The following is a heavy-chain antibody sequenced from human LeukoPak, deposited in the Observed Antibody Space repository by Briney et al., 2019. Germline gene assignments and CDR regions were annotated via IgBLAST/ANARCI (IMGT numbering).Heavy chain of an antibody. V-gene: IGHV1-2*02. CDR1: GYTFTDYY. D-gene: IGHD1-14*01. Sequence: ASVKVSCKSSGYTFTDYYMNWVLQAPGQGLEWMGWIHPNSGGIKYAQKFQGRVTMTRDTSISTAYMELSGLTSDDTAVYYCGRKSANRKTSEFDYWGQGTLVTVSS. CDR3: GRKSANRKTSEFDY. CDR2: IHPNSGGI. J-gene: IGHJ4*02.